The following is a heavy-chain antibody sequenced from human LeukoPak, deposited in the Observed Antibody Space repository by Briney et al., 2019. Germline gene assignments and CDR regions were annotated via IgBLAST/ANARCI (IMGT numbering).Heavy chain of an antibody. V-gene: IGHV4-59*01. Sequence: SETLSLTCTVSGGSISSYYWSWLRQPPGKGLEWIGYVYYSGGTNYNPSLKSRVNISVDTSKNQFSLNLSSVTAAVTAVYYCARGGYSYGSFFYYWGQGTLVTVSS. CDR2: VYYSGGT. J-gene: IGHJ4*02. CDR1: GGSISSYY. D-gene: IGHD5-18*01. CDR3: ARGGYSYGSFFYY.